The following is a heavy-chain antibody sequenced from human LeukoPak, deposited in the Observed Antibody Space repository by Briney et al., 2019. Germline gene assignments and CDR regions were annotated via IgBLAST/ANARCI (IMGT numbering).Heavy chain of an antibody. J-gene: IGHJ5*02. CDR3: ARDTGHGSGLNWFDP. CDR1: GGSFSSYY. Sequence: SETLSLTCAVYGGSFSSYYWSWIRQPPGKGLEWIGYIYYSGSTNYNPSLKSRVTISVDTSKNQFSLKLSSVTAADTAVYYCARDTGHGSGLNWFDPWGQGTLVTVSS. V-gene: IGHV4-59*01. CDR2: IYYSGST. D-gene: IGHD3-10*01.